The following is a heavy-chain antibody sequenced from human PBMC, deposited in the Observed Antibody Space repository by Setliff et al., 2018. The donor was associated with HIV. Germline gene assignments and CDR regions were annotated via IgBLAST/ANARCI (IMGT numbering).Heavy chain of an antibody. D-gene: IGHD3-22*01. CDR1: GGSFSGYY. Sequence: SQTLSLTCAVYGGSFSGYYWSWIRQPPGKGLEWIGEINHSGSTNYNPSLKSRVAISVDTSKNQFSLKLSSVTAADTAVFYCARLTTTYYYDSSAYYHPVWGQGTLVTVSS. J-gene: IGHJ4*02. CDR3: ARLTTTYYYDSSAYYHPV. V-gene: IGHV4-34*01. CDR2: INHSGST.